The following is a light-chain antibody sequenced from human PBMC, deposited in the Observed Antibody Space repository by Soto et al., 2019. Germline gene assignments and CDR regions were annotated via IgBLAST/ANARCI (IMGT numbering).Light chain of an antibody. CDR1: SGDIGSYNR. CDR3: SSYTNINTSACV. V-gene: IGLV2-14*01. J-gene: IGLJ1*01. Sequence: QSALTQPASVSGSPGQSITISCTGTSGDIGSYNRVSWYQQHPGKAPKLIIYEVTDRPSGVSNRFSGSKSGNTASLTISGLEVEDEAEDYCSSYTNINTSACVFGTGTKLTVL. CDR2: EVT.